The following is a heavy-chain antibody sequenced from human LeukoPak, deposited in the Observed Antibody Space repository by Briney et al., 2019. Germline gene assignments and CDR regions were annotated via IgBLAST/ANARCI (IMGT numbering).Heavy chain of an antibody. V-gene: IGHV3-9*01. Sequence: GGSLRLSCTVPGFTFDDYAMHCARHTPGKGLEWGAGITWNRDNIGYGDSVKGRFTISRDNVKNVLYLQMNTLRPEDTALYHCAKDLSSAITSALVLDVWGQGTTVTVS. D-gene: IGHD3-22*01. CDR3: AKDLSSAITSALVLDV. CDR2: ITWNRDNI. CDR1: GFTFDDYA. J-gene: IGHJ6*02.